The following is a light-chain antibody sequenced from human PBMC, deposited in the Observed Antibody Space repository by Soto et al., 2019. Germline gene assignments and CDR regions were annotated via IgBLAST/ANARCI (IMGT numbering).Light chain of an antibody. CDR3: QQYQSYSQ. CDR2: KAS. J-gene: IGKJ1*01. V-gene: IGKV1-5*03. CDR1: QSINSW. Sequence: DIQMTQSPSTLSASVGDRVTNTCRASQSINSWLAWYQQKSGKAPKLLIYKASSLESGVPSRFSGSGSGTEFTLTITSLQPDDFATYYCQQYQSYSQFGQGTKVDIK.